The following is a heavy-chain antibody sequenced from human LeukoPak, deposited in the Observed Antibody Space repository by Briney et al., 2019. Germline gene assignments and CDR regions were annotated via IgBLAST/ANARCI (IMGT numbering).Heavy chain of an antibody. CDR1: GFTFSNAW. J-gene: IGHJ6*02. V-gene: IGHV3-15*01. CDR3: STAYYYYGMDV. Sequence: GGSLRLPCAASGFTFSNAWMSWVRQAPGKGLEWVGRIKSKTDGGTTDYAAPVKGRFTISRDDSKNTLYLQMNSLKTEDTAVYYCSTAYYYYGMDVWGQGTTVTVSS. CDR2: IKSKTDGGTT.